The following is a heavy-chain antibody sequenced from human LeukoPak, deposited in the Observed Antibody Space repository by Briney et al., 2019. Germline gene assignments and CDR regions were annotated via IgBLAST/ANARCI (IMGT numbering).Heavy chain of an antibody. Sequence: GASVKVSCKASGYTFTSYGISWVRQAPGQGLEWMGWISAYNGNTNYAQKLQGRVTMTTDTSTSTAYMELRSLRSDDTAVYYCARDPKNYYDSSGYYSNYWGQGTLVTVSS. CDR1: GYTFTSYG. CDR3: ARDPKNYYDSSGYYSNY. V-gene: IGHV1-18*01. CDR2: ISAYNGNT. D-gene: IGHD3-22*01. J-gene: IGHJ4*02.